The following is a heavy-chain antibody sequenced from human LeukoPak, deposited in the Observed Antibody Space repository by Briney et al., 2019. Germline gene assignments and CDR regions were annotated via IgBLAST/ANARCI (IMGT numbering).Heavy chain of an antibody. CDR2: IHPGDSHT. CDR3: ARGQPFDY. Sequence: GESLQISCKGSGYSFTSYWIGWVRPMPGKGLEWMGIIHPGDSHTRYSPSFQGQVTMSADKSISTAFLQWSSLKASDTAIYYCARGQPFDYWGQGTPVTVSS. D-gene: IGHD5-12*01. V-gene: IGHV5-51*01. CDR1: GYSFTSYW. J-gene: IGHJ4*02.